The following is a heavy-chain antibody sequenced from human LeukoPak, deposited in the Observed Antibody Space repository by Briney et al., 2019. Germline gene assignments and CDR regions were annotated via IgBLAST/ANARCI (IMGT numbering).Heavy chain of an antibody. D-gene: IGHD2-15*01. CDR3: ARDTYCTGGRCYSRVGY. CDR1: GYTFTNYP. J-gene: IGHJ4*02. V-gene: IGHV7-4-1*02. CDR2: INTITGNP. Sequence: ASVEVSCKASGYTFTNYPMNWVRQAPGQGLEGMGWINTITGNPTYAQGFSERFVFSWDTSVTTAYLQINSLKPADTAVYFCARDTYCTGGRCYSRVGYWGQGTVVAVSS.